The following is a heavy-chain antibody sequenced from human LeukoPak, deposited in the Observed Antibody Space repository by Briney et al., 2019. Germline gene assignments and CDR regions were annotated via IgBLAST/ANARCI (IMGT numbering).Heavy chain of an antibody. V-gene: IGHV3-48*01. J-gene: IGHJ4*02. CDR2: ISSSSSTI. Sequence: PGGSLRLSCAASGFTFSSYSMNWVRQAPGKGLEWVSYISSSSSTIYYADSVKGRFTISRDNSKNTLYLQMNSLRAEDTAVYYCAKKRGPAPRDYFDYWGQGTLVTVSS. CDR1: GFTFSSYS. D-gene: IGHD2-21*01. CDR3: AKKRGPAPRDYFDY.